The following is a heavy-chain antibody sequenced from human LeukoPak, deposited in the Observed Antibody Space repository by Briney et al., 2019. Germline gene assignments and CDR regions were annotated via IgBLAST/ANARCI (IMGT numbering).Heavy chain of an antibody. D-gene: IGHD2-15*01. CDR1: GFTFSSYW. CDR2: INSDGSST. J-gene: IGHJ3*01. CDR3: AKATCSGASCFSNSRDAFDV. Sequence: PGGSLRLSCAASGFTFSSYWIHWVRQAPGKGLVWVSRINSDGSSTSYADSVKGRFTISRDNSQNTMYLQMNSLRAEDSAVYYCAKATCSGASCFSNSRDAFDVWGQGTMVTVSS. V-gene: IGHV3-74*01.